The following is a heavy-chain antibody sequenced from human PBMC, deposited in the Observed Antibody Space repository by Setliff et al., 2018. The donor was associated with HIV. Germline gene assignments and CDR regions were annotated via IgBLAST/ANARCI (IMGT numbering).Heavy chain of an antibody. CDR1: GGAFSGYA. CDR3: AKGYYHDSRGYPTGPAFDI. D-gene: IGHD3-22*01. CDR2: LIPILGIA. J-gene: IGHJ3*02. Sequence: VASVKVSCKASGGAFSGYALSWVRQAPGQGLEWMGGLIPILGIAQYAQKFHGRVTISADTSTTTAYLEVSSLRSEDTAVYYCAKGYYHDSRGYPTGPAFDIWGQGTMVTVSS. V-gene: IGHV1-69*10.